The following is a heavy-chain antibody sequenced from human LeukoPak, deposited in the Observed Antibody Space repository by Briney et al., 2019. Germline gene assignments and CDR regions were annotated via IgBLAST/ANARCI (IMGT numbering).Heavy chain of an antibody. Sequence: SETLSLTCTVSGGSISSSSYYWGWIRQPPGKGLEWIGEIKHSGSTNYNPSLKSRVTISVDTSKNQFSLKLSSVTAADTAVYYCARYIAVAVLYNWFDPWGQGTLVTVSS. CDR2: IKHSGST. CDR3: ARYIAVAVLYNWFDP. D-gene: IGHD6-19*01. V-gene: IGHV4-39*07. CDR1: GGSISSSSYY. J-gene: IGHJ5*02.